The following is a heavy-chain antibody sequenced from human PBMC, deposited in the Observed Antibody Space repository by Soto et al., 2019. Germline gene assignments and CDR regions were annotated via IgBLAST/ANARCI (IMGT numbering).Heavy chain of an antibody. CDR2: IYYSGST. CDR3: ATSYGNAWYTY. J-gene: IGHJ4*02. Sequence: SETLSLTCIVSGGSISSSTYYWGWIRQPPGKGLEWIGNIYYSGSTYYNPSLKGRLIISVDRSKNQFTLQLSSVTVADTAVYYCATSYGNAWYTYWGQGTQVTVSS. D-gene: IGHD6-13*01. V-gene: IGHV4-39*06. CDR1: GGSISSSTYY.